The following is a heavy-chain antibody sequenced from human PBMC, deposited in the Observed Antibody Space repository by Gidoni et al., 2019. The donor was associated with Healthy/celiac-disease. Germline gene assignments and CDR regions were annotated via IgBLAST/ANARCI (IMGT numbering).Heavy chain of an antibody. CDR2: INHSGST. V-gene: IGHV4-34*01. CDR1: GWSFSGYS. J-gene: IGHJ6*02. D-gene: IGHD2-15*01. CDR3: ARVRKCSGGSCYGRNYYYYGMDV. Sequence: QVQLQQWGAGLLKPSETLSLTFPVYGWSFSGYSWSWIRQPQGKGLEWIGEINHSGSTKYNPSLKSRVTISVDTSKNQFSLKRSSVTAADTAVYYCARVRKCSGGSCYGRNYYYYGMDVWGQGTTVTVSS.